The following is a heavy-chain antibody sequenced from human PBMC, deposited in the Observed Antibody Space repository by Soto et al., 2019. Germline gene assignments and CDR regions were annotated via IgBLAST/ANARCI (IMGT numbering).Heavy chain of an antibody. CDR3: ARGATAAGTEYYYYGMDV. CDR1: GGSFSGYY. D-gene: IGHD6-13*01. Sequence: QVQLQQWGAGLLKPSETLSLTCAVYGGSFSGYYWSWIRQPPGKGLEWIGEINHSGSTNYNPSLTSRVTIAVDTSKNQLSLKLRSVTAADTAVYYCARGATAAGTEYYYYGMDVWGKGTTVTVSS. J-gene: IGHJ6*04. V-gene: IGHV4-34*01. CDR2: INHSGST.